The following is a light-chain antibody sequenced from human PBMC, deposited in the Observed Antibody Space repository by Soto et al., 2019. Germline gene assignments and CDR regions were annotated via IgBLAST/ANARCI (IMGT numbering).Light chain of an antibody. Sequence: DIQMTQSPSTLSASVGDRVTITCRASQSISSWLAWYQQKPGKAPKLLIYDASSLESGVPSRFNGSGSGTEFTLTISSLQPDDFATYYCQQYNSYRTFGQGTKV. CDR3: QQYNSYRT. CDR1: QSISSW. V-gene: IGKV1-5*01. J-gene: IGKJ1*01. CDR2: DAS.